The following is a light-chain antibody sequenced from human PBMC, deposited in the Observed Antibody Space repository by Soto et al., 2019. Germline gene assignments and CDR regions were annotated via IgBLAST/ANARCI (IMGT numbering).Light chain of an antibody. CDR2: LSSACSH. V-gene: IGLV4-69*01. Sequence: QPVLTQSPSASASLGASVKLTCTLSSGHSSYAIAWHQQQPEKGPRYLMKLSSACSHSKGDGIPDRFSGSSSGAERYLTISSLQSEDEADYYCQTWDTGARVVFGGGTKLTVL. CDR3: QTWDTGARVV. CDR1: SGHSSYA. J-gene: IGLJ2*01.